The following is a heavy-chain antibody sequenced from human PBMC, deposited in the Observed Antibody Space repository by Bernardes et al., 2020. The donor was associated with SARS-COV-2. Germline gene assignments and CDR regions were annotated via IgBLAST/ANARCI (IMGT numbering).Heavy chain of an antibody. CDR3: AKDREITMVRGVIITTGYYGMDV. J-gene: IGHJ6*02. CDR2: ISGSGGST. Sequence: GGSLRLCCAASGFTFSSYAMSWVRQAPGKGLEWVSAISGSGGSTYYADSVKGRFTISRDNSKNTLYLQMNSLRAEDTAVYYCAKDREITMVRGVIITTGYYGMDVWGQGTTVTVSS. CDR1: GFTFSSYA. D-gene: IGHD3-10*01. V-gene: IGHV3-23*01.